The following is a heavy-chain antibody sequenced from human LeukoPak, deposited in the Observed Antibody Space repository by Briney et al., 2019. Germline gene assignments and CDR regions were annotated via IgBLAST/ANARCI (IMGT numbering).Heavy chain of an antibody. CDR3: AKEYGFYDSSGYYRIKYFDY. D-gene: IGHD3-22*01. V-gene: IGHV3-9*01. J-gene: IGHJ4*02. CDR1: GFTFDDYA. Sequence: GRSLRLSCAASGFTFDDYAMHWVRQAPGKGLEWVSGISWNSGSIGYADSVKGRFTISRDNAKNSLYLQMNSLRAEDTALYYCAKEYGFYDSSGYYRIKYFDYWGQGTLDTVSS. CDR2: ISWNSGSI.